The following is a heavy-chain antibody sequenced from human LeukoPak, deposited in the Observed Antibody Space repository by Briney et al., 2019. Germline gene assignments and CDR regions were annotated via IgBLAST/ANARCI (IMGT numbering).Heavy chain of an antibody. D-gene: IGHD3-3*01. Sequence: GGSLRLSCAASGFTFSSYWMSWVRQAPGKGLEWVANIKEDGSEKYYVDSVKGRFTISRDNAKNSLNLQMNSLRAEDTAVYYCALEAPYYYYTMDVWGQGTTVTVSS. CDR3: ALEAPYYYYTMDV. J-gene: IGHJ6*02. CDR1: GFTFSSYW. CDR2: IKEDGSEK. V-gene: IGHV3-7*01.